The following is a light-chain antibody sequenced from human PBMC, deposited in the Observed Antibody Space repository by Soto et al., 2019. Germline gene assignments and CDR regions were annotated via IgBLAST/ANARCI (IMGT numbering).Light chain of an antibody. J-gene: IGKJ2*01. CDR2: DVS. CDR3: QQYNSHSSFT. Sequence: DVQLTQSPSTLSAYVGDRVTITCRASQSIGGWLAWYQQRPGKAPRSLIYDVSSLESGVPSRFSGSGSGTEFTLTISSLQPDDFATYYCQQYNSHSSFTFGQGTKLEIK. CDR1: QSIGGW. V-gene: IGKV1-5*01.